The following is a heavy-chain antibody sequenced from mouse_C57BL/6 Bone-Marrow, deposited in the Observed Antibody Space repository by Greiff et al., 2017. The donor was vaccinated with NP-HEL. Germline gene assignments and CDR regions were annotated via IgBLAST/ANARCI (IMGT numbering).Heavy chain of an antibody. CDR1: GYSFTDYN. CDR3: ARSLLYGNYPAY. CDR2: INPNYGTT. Sequence: EVQLQQSGPELVKPGASVKISCKASGYSFTDYNMNWVKQSNGKSLEWIGVINPNYGTTSSNQKFKGKATLTVAQYSSTAYMQLNSLTSEDSAVYYCARSLLYGNYPAYWGQGTLVTVSA. V-gene: IGHV1-39*01. J-gene: IGHJ3*01. D-gene: IGHD2-1*01.